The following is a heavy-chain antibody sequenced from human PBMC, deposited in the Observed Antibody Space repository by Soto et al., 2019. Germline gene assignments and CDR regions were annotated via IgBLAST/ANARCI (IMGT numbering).Heavy chain of an antibody. Sequence: KTSETLSLTCTVSGGSISSGDYYWSWIRQPPGKGLEWIGYIYYSGSTYYNPSLKSRVTISVDTSKNQFSLKLSSVTAADTAVYYCARDALYCSGGSCYSNYFDYWGQGTLVTVSS. J-gene: IGHJ4*02. CDR2: IYYSGST. CDR3: ARDALYCSGGSCYSNYFDY. D-gene: IGHD2-15*01. V-gene: IGHV4-30-4*01. CDR1: GGSISSGDYY.